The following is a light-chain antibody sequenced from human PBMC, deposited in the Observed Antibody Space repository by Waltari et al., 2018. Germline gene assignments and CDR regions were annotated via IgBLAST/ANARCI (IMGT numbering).Light chain of an antibody. Sequence: EIVLTQSPGTLSLSPGEGATLSCRASQGVSTYLAWYQQKPGQAPRLLIYGASSRATGIPDRFSGSGSGTDFSLTISRLEPEDFAVYYCQHYVRLPATFGQGTKVEIK. CDR1: QGVSTY. CDR2: GAS. V-gene: IGKV3-20*01. CDR3: QHYVRLPAT. J-gene: IGKJ1*01.